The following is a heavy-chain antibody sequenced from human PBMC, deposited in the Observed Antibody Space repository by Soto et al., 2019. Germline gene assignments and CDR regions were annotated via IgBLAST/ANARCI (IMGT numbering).Heavy chain of an antibody. D-gene: IGHD3-10*01. V-gene: IGHV3-66*01. J-gene: IGHJ4*02. CDR1: GFTVSSNY. Sequence: GGSLTLSCAASGFTVSSNYMSWVRQAPGKGLEWVSVIYSGGSTYYADSVKGRFTISRDNSKNTLYLQMNSLRAEDTAVYYCARVYYGYIDYWGQGTLVTVSS. CDR3: ARVYYGYIDY. CDR2: IYSGGST.